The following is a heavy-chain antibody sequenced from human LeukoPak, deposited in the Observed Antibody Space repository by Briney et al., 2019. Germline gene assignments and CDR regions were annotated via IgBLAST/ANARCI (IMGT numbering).Heavy chain of an antibody. D-gene: IGHD3-9*01. CDR1: GFIFSSYG. CDR3: AKNVREADWYYYYMDV. Sequence: PGGSLRLSCAASGFIFSSYGMHWVRQAPGKGLEWVAFIRHDGSNEYYADSVKGRCTISRDNSKNTLYLQMNSLRAEDTAVYYCAKNVREADWYYYYMDVWGKGTTVTVSS. CDR2: IRHDGSNE. V-gene: IGHV3-30*02. J-gene: IGHJ6*03.